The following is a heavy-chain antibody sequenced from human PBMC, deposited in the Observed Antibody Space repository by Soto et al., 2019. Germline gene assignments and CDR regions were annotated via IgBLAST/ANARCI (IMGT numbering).Heavy chain of an antibody. CDR2: ISYDGSNK. CDR1: GFTFSSYA. J-gene: IGHJ4*01. Sequence: QVQLVEAGGGVVQPGRSLRLSCAASGFTFSSYAMHWVRQAPGKRLEWVAVISYDGSNKYYADSVKGRFTISRDNAKNSLYLQRYSLRAEDTVVYYCARGPAVDNLPDYSCFDHWGRGTLVMVSS. CDR3: ARGPAVDNLPDYSCFDH. V-gene: IGHV3-30-3*01. D-gene: IGHD3-9*01.